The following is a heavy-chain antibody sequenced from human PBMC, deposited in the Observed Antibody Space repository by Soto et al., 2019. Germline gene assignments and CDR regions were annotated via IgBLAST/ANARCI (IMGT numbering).Heavy chain of an antibody. Sequence: QVQLQESGPGLVKPSETLSLTCSVSGGSVSGDKNYWSWIRQSPGKGLEWIGFISYSGATIYNPSLKRRPTISVDRSKNQFSLRLSSVTASDTALYYCATSPRFAFDFWGQGTTVIVSS. CDR1: GGSVSGDKNY. CDR3: ATSPRFAFDF. CDR2: ISYSGAT. D-gene: IGHD3-16*01. V-gene: IGHV4-61*01. J-gene: IGHJ3*01.